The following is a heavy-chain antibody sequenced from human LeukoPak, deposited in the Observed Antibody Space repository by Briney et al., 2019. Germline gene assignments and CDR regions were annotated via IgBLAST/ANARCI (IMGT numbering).Heavy chain of an antibody. CDR1: GGTFSSYA. D-gene: IGHD3-10*01. J-gene: IGHJ5*02. CDR3: ARSLWFGESYQFDP. V-gene: IGHV1-69*04. Sequence: SVKVSCKASGGTFSSYAISWVRQAPGQGLEWMGRIIPILGIANYEQKFQGRVTITADKSTSTAYMELSSLRSEDTAVYYCARSLWFGESYQFDPWGQGTLVTVSS. CDR2: IIPILGIA.